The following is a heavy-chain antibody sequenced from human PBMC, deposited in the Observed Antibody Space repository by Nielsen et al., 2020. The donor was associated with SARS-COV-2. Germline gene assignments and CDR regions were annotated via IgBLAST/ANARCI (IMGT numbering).Heavy chain of an antibody. J-gene: IGHJ4*02. CDR2: ISYDGSNK. D-gene: IGHD6-19*01. CDR3: ARSAVGQYGDFDY. V-gene: IGHV3-30*03. Sequence: GESLKISCAASGFTFSSYGMHWVRQAPGKGLEWVAVISYDGSNKYYADSVKGRFTISRDNSKNTLYLQMSTLRAEDTAAYYCARSAVGQYGDFDYWGQGTLVTVSS. CDR1: GFTFSSYG.